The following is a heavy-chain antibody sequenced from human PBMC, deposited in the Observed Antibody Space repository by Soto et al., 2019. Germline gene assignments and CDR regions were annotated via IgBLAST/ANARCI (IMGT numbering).Heavy chain of an antibody. D-gene: IGHD3-22*01. Sequence: ASVKVSCKASGYTFTSYGISWVRQAPGQGLEWMEWISAYNGNTNYAQKLQGRVTMTTDTSTSTAYMELRSLRSDDTAVYYCARGDYYDSSGYYGYFQHWGQGTLVTVSS. CDR2: ISAYNGNT. CDR3: ARGDYYDSSGYYGYFQH. V-gene: IGHV1-18*04. CDR1: GYTFTSYG. J-gene: IGHJ1*01.